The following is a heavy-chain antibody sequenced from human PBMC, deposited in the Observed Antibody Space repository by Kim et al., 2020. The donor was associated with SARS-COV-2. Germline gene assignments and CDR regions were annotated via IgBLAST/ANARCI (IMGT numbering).Heavy chain of an antibody. CDR3: ARGYGSGSPYGMDV. CDR2: LSYSGST. J-gene: IGHJ6*02. D-gene: IGHD3-10*01. V-gene: IGHV4-30-2*01. Sequence: PGKGREWIGYLSYSGSTYYNPNLKSRVTISVDRSKNQFSLKLSSVTAADTAVYYCARGYGSGSPYGMDVWGQGTTVTVSS.